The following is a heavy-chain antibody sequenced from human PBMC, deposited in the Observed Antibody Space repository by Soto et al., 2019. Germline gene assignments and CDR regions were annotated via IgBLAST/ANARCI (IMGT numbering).Heavy chain of an antibody. V-gene: IGHV3-21*01. J-gene: IGHJ4*02. CDR1: GFTFSSYA. D-gene: IGHD3-22*01. CDR2: ISPTSENI. Sequence: PGGSLRLSCAASGFTFSSYAMTWVRQAPGKGLEWVSSISPTSENIYHADSVKGRFAISRDNAKNSLYLQMDSLRADDTAVYYCARKSYSGDSGFYDYWGQGALVTVSS. CDR3: ARKSYSGDSGFYDY.